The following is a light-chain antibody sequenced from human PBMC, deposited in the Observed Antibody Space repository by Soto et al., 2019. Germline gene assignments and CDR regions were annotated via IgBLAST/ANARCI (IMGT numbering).Light chain of an antibody. J-gene: IGLJ1*01. CDR3: GSWDSSLSAYV. Sequence: QSVMTQPPSVSAAPRHHVTPPRPRPPPNLGPTSVSWYPQLPGTAPKLLIYDDNKRPSGIPDRFSGSKSGTSATLGITGFQTGDEADYYCGSWDSSLSAYVFGTGTKVTVL. CDR2: DDN. CDR1: PPNLGPTS. V-gene: IGLV1-51*01.